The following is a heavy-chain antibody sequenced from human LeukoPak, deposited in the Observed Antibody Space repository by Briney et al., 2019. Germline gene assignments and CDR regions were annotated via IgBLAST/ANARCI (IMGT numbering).Heavy chain of an antibody. J-gene: IGHJ4*02. CDR3: AKDRGYGDLITFDY. CDR1: GFTFSSYS. Sequence: GGSLRLSCAASGFTFSSYSMNWVRQAPGKGLEWVSSISSSSSYIYYADSVKGRFTISRDNAKNSLYLQMNSLRAEDTAVYYCAKDRGYGDLITFDYWGQGTLVTVSS. V-gene: IGHV3-21*04. D-gene: IGHD4-17*01. CDR2: ISSSSSYI.